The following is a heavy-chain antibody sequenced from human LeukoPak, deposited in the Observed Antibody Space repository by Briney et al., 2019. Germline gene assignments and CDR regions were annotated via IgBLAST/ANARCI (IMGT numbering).Heavy chain of an antibody. D-gene: IGHD3-22*01. V-gene: IGHV3-30*02. CDR3: AKEMRYYDSSGYPPDAFDI. J-gene: IGHJ3*02. Sequence: GGSLRLSCAASGFTFSSYGIHWVRQAPGKGLEWVAFIRYDGSNKYYADSVKGRFTISRDNSKNTLYLQMNSLRAEDTAVYYCAKEMRYYDSSGYPPDAFDIWGQGTMVTVSS. CDR2: IRYDGSNK. CDR1: GFTFSSYG.